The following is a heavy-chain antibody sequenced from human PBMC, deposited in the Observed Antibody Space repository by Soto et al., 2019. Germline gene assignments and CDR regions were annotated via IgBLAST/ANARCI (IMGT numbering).Heavy chain of an antibody. CDR2: ISGSGGST. Sequence: LRLSCAGSGFTFSNYAMSWVRQAPGKGLAWVSAISGSGGSTYYADSVKGRFTISRDNSKNTLYLQMNSLRAEDTALYYCAKVPVGATGRFDYWGQGTLVTV. D-gene: IGHD1-26*01. CDR3: AKVPVGATGRFDY. J-gene: IGHJ4*02. V-gene: IGHV3-23*01. CDR1: GFTFSNYA.